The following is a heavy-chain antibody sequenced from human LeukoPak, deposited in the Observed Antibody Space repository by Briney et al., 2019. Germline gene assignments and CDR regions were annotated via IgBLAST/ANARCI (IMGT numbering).Heavy chain of an antibody. CDR2: IIPIFGTA. J-gene: IGHJ4*02. D-gene: IGHD2-15*01. CDR1: GGTFSSYA. CDR3: ARGLKFGCSGGSCFFHPFYYFDY. Sequence: SVKVSCKASGGTFSSYAISWVRQAPGQGLEWMGGIIPIFGTANYAQKFQGRVTITADESTSTAYMELSSLRSEDTAVYYCARGLKFGCSGGSCFFHPFYYFDYWGQGTLVTVSS. V-gene: IGHV1-69*13.